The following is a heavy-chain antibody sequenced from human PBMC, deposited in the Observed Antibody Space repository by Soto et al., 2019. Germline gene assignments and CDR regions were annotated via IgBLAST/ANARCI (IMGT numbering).Heavy chain of an antibody. CDR2: ISAYNGNT. J-gene: IGHJ5*02. CDR1: GDAYTSCA. V-gene: IGHV1-18*01. CDR3: ARDRGGGPITWFDP. D-gene: IGHD2-15*01. Sequence: ASVEASWKASGDAYTSCASSWLRQSPGQGLEWMGWISAYNGNTNYAQKLQGRVTMTTDTSTSTAYMELRSLRSDDTAVYYCARDRGGGPITWFDPWGQGTLVTVSS.